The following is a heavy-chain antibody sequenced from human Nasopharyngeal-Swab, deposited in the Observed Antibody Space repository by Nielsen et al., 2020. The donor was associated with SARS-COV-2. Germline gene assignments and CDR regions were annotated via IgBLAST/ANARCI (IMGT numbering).Heavy chain of an antibody. CDR1: GGSISSSSYY. CDR3: ARDSGIAAAGTFDY. D-gene: IGHD6-13*01. Sequence: GSLRLSCTVSGGSISSSSYYWGWIRQPPGKGLEWIGSIYYSGSTYYNPSLKSRVTISVDTSKNQFSLKLSSVTAADTAVYYCARDSGIAAAGTFDYWGQGTLVTVSS. V-gene: IGHV4-39*07. CDR2: IYYSGST. J-gene: IGHJ4*02.